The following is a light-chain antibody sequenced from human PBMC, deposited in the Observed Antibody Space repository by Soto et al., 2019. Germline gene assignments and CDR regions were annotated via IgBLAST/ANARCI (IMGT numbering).Light chain of an antibody. CDR3: TSWTTSTTMK. V-gene: IGLV2-14*01. CDR2: DVN. Sequence: QSVLTQPASVSGSPGQSITISCTGTSSDVGAYNYVSWYQQHPGKAPKLMIYDVNIRPSGVSNRFSGSKSGNTASLTISGLQAEDEADSYCTSWTTSTTMKFGGGTQLTVL. J-gene: IGLJ2*01. CDR1: SSDVGAYNY.